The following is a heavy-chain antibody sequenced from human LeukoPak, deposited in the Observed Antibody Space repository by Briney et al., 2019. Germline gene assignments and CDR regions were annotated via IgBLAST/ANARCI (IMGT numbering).Heavy chain of an antibody. D-gene: IGHD3-22*01. CDR2: IRYDGSNK. CDR1: GFTFSSYG. J-gene: IGHJ5*02. CDR3: AKGSNGYYDSSGHMYNWFDP. V-gene: IGHV3-30*02. Sequence: GGSLRLSCAASGFTFSSYGMHWVRQAPGKGLEWVAFIRYDGSNKYYADSVKGRFTISRDNSKNTLYLQMNSLRAEDTAVYYCAKGSNGYYDSSGHMYNWFDPWGQGTLVTVSS.